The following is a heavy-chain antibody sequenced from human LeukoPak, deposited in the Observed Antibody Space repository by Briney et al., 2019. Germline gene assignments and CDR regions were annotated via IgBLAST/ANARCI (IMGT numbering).Heavy chain of an antibody. J-gene: IGHJ4*02. Sequence: GGSLRLSCAASGFTFRNYAMNWVRQSPGKGLEWVASISYGDGTAFYAGSVKGRFIVSRDNSRSTLYLQMASPRAEDTAIYYCAKDRGYTGYDSGGIGFWGQGTLVTVSS. D-gene: IGHD5-12*01. CDR1: GFTFRNYA. V-gene: IGHV3-23*01. CDR2: ISYGDGTA. CDR3: AKDRGYTGYDSGGIGF.